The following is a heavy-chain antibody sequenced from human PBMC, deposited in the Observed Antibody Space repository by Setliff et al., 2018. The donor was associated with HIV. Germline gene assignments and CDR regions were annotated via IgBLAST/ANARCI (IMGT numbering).Heavy chain of an antibody. CDR2: VYHSGKT. V-gene: IGHV4-38-2*02. D-gene: IGHD3-16*01. CDR1: GQFISDGYY. CDR3: AKHDFGEGSCFDP. J-gene: IGHJ5*02. Sequence: KPSETLSLTCTVSGQFISDGYYWGWIRQPPGKGLEWIGSVYHSGKTYYNPSLKSRVTMSADTSKNQISLMLRSMTAADTAVYYCAKHDFGEGSCFDPWGQGSLVTSPQ.